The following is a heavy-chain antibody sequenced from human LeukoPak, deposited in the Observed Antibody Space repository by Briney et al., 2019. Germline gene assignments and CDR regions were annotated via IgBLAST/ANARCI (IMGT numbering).Heavy chain of an antibody. Sequence: ASVKVSCKASGYTFTSYDINWVRQAPGQGLEWMGGIIPIFGTANYAQKFQGRVTITTDESTSTAYMELSSLRSEDTAVYYCAAYSSSYYYYYYMDVWGKGDHGHRLL. CDR3: AAYSSSYYYYYYMDV. CDR2: IIPIFGTA. J-gene: IGHJ6*03. D-gene: IGHD6-13*01. CDR1: GYTFTSYD. V-gene: IGHV1-69*05.